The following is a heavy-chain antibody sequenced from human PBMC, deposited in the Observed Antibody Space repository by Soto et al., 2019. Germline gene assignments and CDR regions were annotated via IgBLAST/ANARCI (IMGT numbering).Heavy chain of an antibody. V-gene: IGHV2-5*02. CDR2: IYWDDDK. CDR1: GFSFSTSGVG. D-gene: IGHD1-26*01. Sequence: SGPTLVNPTQTLTLTCTFSGFSFSTSGVGVGWIRQPPGKALEWLALIYWDDDKRYSPSLKSRLTITKDTSKNQVVLTMTNMDPVDTATYYFSHIVGAPNWFSPLGQGTLVPVSS. J-gene: IGHJ5*02. CDR3: SHIVGAPNWFSP.